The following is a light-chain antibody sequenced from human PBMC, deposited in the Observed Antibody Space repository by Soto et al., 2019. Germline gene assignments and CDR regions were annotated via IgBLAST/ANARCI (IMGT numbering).Light chain of an antibody. V-gene: IGLV1-47*01. CDR1: SSNIGSNY. Sequence: QSVLTKPPSASGTPGQRVSISCSGSSSNIGSNYVYWFQQLPGTAPKLLMYRNNKRPSGVPDRFSGSKSGTSASLAISGLRSEDEADYYCAAWDDSLSGSYVFGTGTKVT. J-gene: IGLJ1*01. CDR2: RNN. CDR3: AAWDDSLSGSYV.